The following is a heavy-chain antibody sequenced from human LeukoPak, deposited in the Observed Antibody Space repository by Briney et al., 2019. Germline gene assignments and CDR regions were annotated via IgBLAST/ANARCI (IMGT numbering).Heavy chain of an antibody. CDR3: AKCETTLRFLEWLPLHGAFDI. V-gene: IGHV3-23*01. CDR2: ISGSGGST. CDR1: GFTFSSYA. Sequence: GGSLRLSCAASGFTFSSYAMSWVRQAPGKGLEWVSAISGSGGSTYYADSVKGRFTISRDNSKNTLYLQMNSLRAEDTAVYYCAKCETTLRFLEWLPLHGAFDIWGQGTMVTVSS. D-gene: IGHD3-3*01. J-gene: IGHJ3*02.